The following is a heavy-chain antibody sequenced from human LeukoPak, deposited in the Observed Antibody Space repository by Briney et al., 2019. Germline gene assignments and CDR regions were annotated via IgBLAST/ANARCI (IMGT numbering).Heavy chain of an antibody. Sequence: GGSLRLSCVASGFTFSSYWMTWVRQAPGKGLEWVANINEDGSERNYVDSVKGRFTISRDNAKKSVYLQMNSLRGDDTAVYYCARAPPDSYGLLDYWGQGTLVTVSS. J-gene: IGHJ4*02. CDR2: INEDGSER. CDR1: GFTFSSYW. CDR3: ARAPPDSYGLLDY. D-gene: IGHD5-18*01. V-gene: IGHV3-7*01.